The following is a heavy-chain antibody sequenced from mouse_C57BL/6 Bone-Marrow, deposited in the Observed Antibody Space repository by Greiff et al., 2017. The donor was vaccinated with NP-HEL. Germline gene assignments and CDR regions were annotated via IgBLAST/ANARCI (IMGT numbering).Heavy chain of an antibody. CDR1: GYTFTSYW. CDR2: IDPSDSYT. J-gene: IGHJ2*01. Sequence: QVQLQQPGAELVMPGASVKLSCKASGYTFTSYWMHWVKQRPGQGLEWIGEIDPSDSYTNYNQKFKGKSTLTVDKSSSTAYMQLSSLTSEDSAVYYCARAGPYFDYWGQGTTPTVAS. V-gene: IGHV1-69*01. CDR3: ARAGPYFDY. D-gene: IGHD3-1*01.